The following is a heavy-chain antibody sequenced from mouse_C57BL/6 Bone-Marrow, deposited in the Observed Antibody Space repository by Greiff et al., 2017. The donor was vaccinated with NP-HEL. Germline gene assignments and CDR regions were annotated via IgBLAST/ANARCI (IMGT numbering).Heavy chain of an antibody. J-gene: IGHJ4*01. D-gene: IGHD1-1*01. V-gene: IGHV5-6*01. CDR3: ARRDHCGSSPYAMDY. CDR2: ISSGGSYT. CDR1: GFTFSSYG. Sequence: EVQLVESGGGLVKPGGSLKLSCAASGFTFSSYGMSWVRQTPDKRLEWVATISSGGSYTYYPDSVKGRFTISRDNAKNTLYLQMSSLTSEDTAMYDCARRDHCGSSPYAMDYWGQGTSVTVSS.